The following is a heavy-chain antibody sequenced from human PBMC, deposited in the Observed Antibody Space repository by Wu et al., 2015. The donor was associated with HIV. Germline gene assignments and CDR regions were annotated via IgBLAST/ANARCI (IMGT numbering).Heavy chain of an antibody. CDR2: ISPYNGNT. J-gene: IGHJ6*02. CDR1: GYTFTSYG. Sequence: QVQLVQSGGEVKKPGASVKVSCKASGYTFTSYGITWMRQAPGQGLEWMGWISPYNGNTNYAQKLQGRVTMSTDTSTTTAYMELTSLGSNDTAVYFCVRDQQWPTEYYHYYGMDVWGQGTTVIVSS. V-gene: IGHV1-18*01. CDR3: VRDQQWPTEYYHYYGMDV. D-gene: IGHD6-19*01.